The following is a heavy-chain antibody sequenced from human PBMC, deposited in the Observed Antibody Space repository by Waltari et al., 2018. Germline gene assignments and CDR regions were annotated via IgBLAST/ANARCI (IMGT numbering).Heavy chain of an antibody. CDR2: IYYSGST. J-gene: IGHJ4*02. D-gene: IGHD6-19*01. CDR3: ARHLRGGYSSGWYDY. V-gene: IGHV4-39*01. Sequence: QLQLQESGPGLVKPSETLSLTCTVSGASISSSSYSWGCIRQPPGKGLEWIGSIYYSGSTYYNPSLKSRVTISVDTSKNQFSLKLSSVTAADTAVYYCARHLRGGYSSGWYDYWGQGTLVTVSS. CDR1: GASISSSSYS.